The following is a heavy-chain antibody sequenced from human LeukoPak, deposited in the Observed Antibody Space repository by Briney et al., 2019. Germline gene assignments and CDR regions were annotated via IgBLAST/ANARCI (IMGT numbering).Heavy chain of an antibody. Sequence: GRSLRLSCAASRFTFSSYGMHWVRHAPGKGLEGVALISYDGSNKYYVDSVKGRFTISRDNSKNTLYLQMNSLRAEDTAVYYCAKGELGLWFDYWGQGTLVTVSS. J-gene: IGHJ4*02. CDR2: ISYDGSNK. CDR1: RFTFSSYG. V-gene: IGHV3-30*18. D-gene: IGHD5-18*01. CDR3: AKGELGLWFDY.